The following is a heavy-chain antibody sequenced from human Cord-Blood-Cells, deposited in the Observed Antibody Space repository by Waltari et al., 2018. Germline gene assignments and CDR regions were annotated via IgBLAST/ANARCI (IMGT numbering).Heavy chain of an antibody. V-gene: IGHV1-3*01. J-gene: IGHJ4*02. D-gene: IGHD2-8*01. CDR2: INAGNGNT. CDR1: GYTFTSYA. CDR3: ARDRCTNGVCYFDY. Sequence: QVQLVQSGAEVKKHGASVKVSCQASGYTFTSYAMHLVRQAPGQRLEWMGWINAGNGNTKYSQKFQGRVTITRDTSASTAYMELSSLRSEDTAVYYCARDRCTNGVCYFDYWGQGTLVTVSS.